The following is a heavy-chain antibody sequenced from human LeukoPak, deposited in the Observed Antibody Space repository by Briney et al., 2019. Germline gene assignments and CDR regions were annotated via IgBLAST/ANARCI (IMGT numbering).Heavy chain of an antibody. CDR3: AKDRGSYAGQVDAFDI. Sequence: EGSLRLSCAASGFTFSSYAMSWVRQAPGKGLEWASAISGSGGSTYYADSVKGRFTISRDNSKNTLYLQMNSLRAEDTAVYYCAKDRGSYAGQVDAFDIWGQGTMVTVSS. V-gene: IGHV3-23*01. D-gene: IGHD1-26*01. CDR2: ISGSGGST. J-gene: IGHJ3*02. CDR1: GFTFSSYA.